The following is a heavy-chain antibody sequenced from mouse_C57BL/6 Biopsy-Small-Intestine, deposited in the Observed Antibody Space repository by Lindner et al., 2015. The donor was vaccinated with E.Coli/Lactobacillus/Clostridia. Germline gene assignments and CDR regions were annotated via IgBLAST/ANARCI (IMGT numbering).Heavy chain of an antibody. CDR3: ASWGNFET. V-gene: IGHV1-54*02. CDR1: GYAFANFL. CDR2: INPGSGGT. D-gene: IGHD4-1*01. J-gene: IGHJ2*01. Sequence: VQLQESGAELVRPGTSVTVSCKASGYAFANFLIEWIKQRPGQGLEWIGVINPGSGGTAYNEKFKGKATLTSDKSSNTAYMHLNSLTSEDSAVYFCASWGNFETWGQGTALTVSS.